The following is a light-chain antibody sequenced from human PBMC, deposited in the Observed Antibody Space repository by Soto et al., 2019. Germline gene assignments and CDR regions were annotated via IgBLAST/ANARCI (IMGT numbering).Light chain of an antibody. CDR3: QQYNDYSWT. J-gene: IGKJ1*01. CDR1: QSISAW. Sequence: IQMTQSPSTLSASVGDRVSINCRASQSISAWLAWYQQKPGKAPRLLIYKASTLEIGVPSRFSGSGSGTEFTPTISSLQPDDVATYYCQQYNDYSWTFGQGTKVDIK. CDR2: KAS. V-gene: IGKV1-5*03.